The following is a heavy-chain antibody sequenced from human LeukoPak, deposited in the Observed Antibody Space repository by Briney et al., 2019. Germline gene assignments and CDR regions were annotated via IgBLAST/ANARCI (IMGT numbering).Heavy chain of an antibody. CDR3: ARARSDYGSGSYRDAFDI. J-gene: IGHJ3*02. CDR2: INPNSGGT. Sequence: ASVKVSCKASGYTFTGYYMHWVRQAPGQGLEWMGWINPNSGGTNYAQKFQGRVTMTRDTSISTAYMELSRLRSDDTAVYYCARARSDYGSGSYRDAFDIWGQGTMVTVSS. D-gene: IGHD3-10*01. V-gene: IGHV1-2*02. CDR1: GYTFTGYY.